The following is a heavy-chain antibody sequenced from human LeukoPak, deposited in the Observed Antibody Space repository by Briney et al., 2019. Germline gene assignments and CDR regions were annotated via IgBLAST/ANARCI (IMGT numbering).Heavy chain of an antibody. CDR1: GFTFSSYV. J-gene: IGHJ6*02. V-gene: IGHV3-23*01. CDR3: ARDRGQQLATYYYGMDV. D-gene: IGHD6-13*01. Sequence: GGSLRLSCAASGFTFSSYVMTWVRQAPGKGLEWVSSISDNGVTRYYADSVKGRFTISRDNSDNTVYLQMNSLRAEDTAVYYCARDRGQQLATYYYGMDVWGQGTTVTVSS. CDR2: ISDNGVTR.